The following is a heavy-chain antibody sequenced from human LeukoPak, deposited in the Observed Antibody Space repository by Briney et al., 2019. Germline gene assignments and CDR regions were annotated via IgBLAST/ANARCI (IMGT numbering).Heavy chain of an antibody. D-gene: IGHD3-10*01. V-gene: IGHV4-34*01. CDR1: GGSFSGYY. J-gene: IGHJ4*02. CDR2: INHSGST. CDR3: ARVLNNYGSGSYLYY. Sequence: PSETLSLTCAVYGGSFSGYYWSWIRQPPGKGLEWIGEINHSGSTNYNPSLKSRVTISVDTSKNQFSLKLSSVTAADTAVYYCARVLNNYGSGSYLYYWGQGTLATVSS.